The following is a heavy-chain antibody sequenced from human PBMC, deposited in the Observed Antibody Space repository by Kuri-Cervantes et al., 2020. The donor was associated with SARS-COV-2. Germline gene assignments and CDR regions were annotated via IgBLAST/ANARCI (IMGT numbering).Heavy chain of an antibody. Sequence: ASVKVSCKASGYTFTGYYMHWVRQAPGQGLEWMGRINPNSGGTNYAQKFQGRVTMTRDTSISTAYMELSRLRSEDTAVYYCATASAVVVPTNWFDPWGQGTLVTVSS. D-gene: IGHD2-2*01. CDR3: ATASAVVVPTNWFDP. CDR2: INPNSGGT. J-gene: IGHJ5*02. CDR1: GYTFTGYY. V-gene: IGHV1-2*06.